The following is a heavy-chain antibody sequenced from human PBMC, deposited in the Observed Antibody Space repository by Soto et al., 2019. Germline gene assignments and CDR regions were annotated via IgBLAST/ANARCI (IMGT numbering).Heavy chain of an antibody. CDR1: GGTFSSYT. CDR2: IIPILGIA. CDR3: AGRKRYSSSSRVDY. J-gene: IGHJ4*02. V-gene: IGHV1-69*02. Sequence: QVQLVQSGAEVKKPGSSVKVSCKASGGTFSSYTISWVRQAPGQGLEWMGRIIPILGIANYAQKFQGRVTITADKSTSTAYMELRSLRSEDTAVYYCAGRKRYSSSSRVDYWGQGTLVTVSS. D-gene: IGHD6-6*01.